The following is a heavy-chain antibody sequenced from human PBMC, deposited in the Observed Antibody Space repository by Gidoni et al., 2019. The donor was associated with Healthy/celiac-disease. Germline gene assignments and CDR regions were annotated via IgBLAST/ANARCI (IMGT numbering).Heavy chain of an antibody. CDR3: ARQSDYGGNSDDY. CDR2: IYPGDSDT. D-gene: IGHD4-17*01. J-gene: IGHJ4*02. V-gene: IGHV5-51*01. Sequence: EVQLVQSGAEVKKPGESLSIACTGSGYSFTSYWIGWVRQMPGKGLEWMGLIYPGDSDTRYSPSFQGQVTISADKSISTAYLQWSSLKASDTAMYFCARQSDYGGNSDDYWGQGTLVTVSS. CDR1: GYSFTSYW.